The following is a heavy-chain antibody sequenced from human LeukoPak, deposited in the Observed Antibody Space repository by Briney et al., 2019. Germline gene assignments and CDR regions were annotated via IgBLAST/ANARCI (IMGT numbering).Heavy chain of an antibody. CDR2: IGGSGSTT. Sequence: PGGSLRLSCAASGFTFSSSAMSWARQSPGKGLEWVSAIGGSGSTTYYADSVKGRFTISRDNSKNTLYLQMNSLRAEDTAVYYCAKDLYSSGSPLYYWGQGTLVTVSS. V-gene: IGHV3-23*01. J-gene: IGHJ4*02. D-gene: IGHD6-19*01. CDR1: GFTFSSSA. CDR3: AKDLYSSGSPLYY.